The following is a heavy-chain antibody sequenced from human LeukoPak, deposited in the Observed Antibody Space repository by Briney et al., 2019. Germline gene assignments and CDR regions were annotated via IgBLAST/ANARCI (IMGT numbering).Heavy chain of an antibody. V-gene: IGHV4-30-2*01. CDR3: ARVVTGLLEGNWFDP. Sequence: PSQTLSLTCAVSGGSISSGCYSWSWIRQPPGKGLGWIGYIYHSGSTYYNPSLKSRVTISVDRSKNQFSLKLSSVTAADTAVYYCARVVTGLLEGNWFDPWGQGTLVTVSS. CDR2: IYHSGST. J-gene: IGHJ5*02. CDR1: GGSISSGCYS. D-gene: IGHD2-21*02.